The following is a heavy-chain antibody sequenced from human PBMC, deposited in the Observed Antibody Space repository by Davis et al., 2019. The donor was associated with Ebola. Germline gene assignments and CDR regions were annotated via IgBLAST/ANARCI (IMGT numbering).Heavy chain of an antibody. V-gene: IGHV3-21*01. Sequence: PGGSLRLSCAASGFTFSSYSMNWVRQAPGKGLEWVSSISSRSYFIYYADSVKGRFTISRDNAKSSLSLQMNSLRAEDTAVYYCAGGESGWDASDIWGRGTMVTVSS. J-gene: IGHJ3*02. CDR3: AGGESGWDASDI. CDR2: ISSRSYFI. CDR1: GFTFSSYS. D-gene: IGHD6-19*01.